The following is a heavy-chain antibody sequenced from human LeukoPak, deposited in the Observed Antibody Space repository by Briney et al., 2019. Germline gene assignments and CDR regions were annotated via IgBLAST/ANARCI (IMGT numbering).Heavy chain of an antibody. D-gene: IGHD4-17*01. CDR3: ARDITVPFDY. J-gene: IGHJ4*02. CDR2: ISYDGSNK. Sequence: PGRSLRLSCAASGFTFSSYAMHRVRQAPGKGLEWVAVISYDGSNKYYADSVKGRFTISRDNSKNTLYLQMNSLRAEDTAVYYCARDITVPFDYWGQGTLVTVSS. CDR1: GFTFSSYA. V-gene: IGHV3-30-3*01.